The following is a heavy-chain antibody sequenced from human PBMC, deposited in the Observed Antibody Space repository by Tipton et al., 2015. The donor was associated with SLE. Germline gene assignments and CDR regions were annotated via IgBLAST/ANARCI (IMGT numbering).Heavy chain of an antibody. V-gene: IGHV3-30*04. CDR3: ASDLLGELSRFDY. Sequence: SLRLSCAASGFTFSSYAMHWVRQAPGKGLEWVAVISYDGSNKYYADSVKGRFTISRDNSKNTLYLQMNSLRAEDTAVYYCASDLLGELSRFDYWGQGTLVTISS. J-gene: IGHJ4*02. D-gene: IGHD3-16*02. CDR2: ISYDGSNK. CDR1: GFTFSSYA.